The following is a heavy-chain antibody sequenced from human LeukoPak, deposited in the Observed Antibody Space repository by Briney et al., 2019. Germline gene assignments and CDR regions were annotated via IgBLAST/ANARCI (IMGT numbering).Heavy chain of an antibody. Sequence: PGGSLRLSCAASGFTFSSYAMSWVRQAPGKGLEWVSAISGSGGSAYYADSVKGRFTISRDNAKNSLYLQMNSLRAEDTAVYYCAREIRTGNHVTMIVVDGIDYWGQGTLVTVSS. D-gene: IGHD3-22*01. CDR1: GFTFSSYA. J-gene: IGHJ4*02. CDR2: ISGSGGSA. V-gene: IGHV3-23*01. CDR3: AREIRTGNHVTMIVVDGIDY.